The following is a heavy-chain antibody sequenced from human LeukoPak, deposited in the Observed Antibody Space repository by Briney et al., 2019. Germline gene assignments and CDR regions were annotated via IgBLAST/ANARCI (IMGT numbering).Heavy chain of an antibody. Sequence: SETLSLTCTVSGGSITDTSYFWGWIRQPPGKGLEWIGSIYYRGNTYYSPSLKSRVTLFVDTSKNQFSLKLSSVTAADTAIYYFARRKVAAEIDYWGQGTLVTVSS. J-gene: IGHJ4*02. D-gene: IGHD6-13*01. CDR2: IYYRGNT. CDR3: ARRKVAAEIDY. CDR1: GGSITDTSYF. V-gene: IGHV4-39*01.